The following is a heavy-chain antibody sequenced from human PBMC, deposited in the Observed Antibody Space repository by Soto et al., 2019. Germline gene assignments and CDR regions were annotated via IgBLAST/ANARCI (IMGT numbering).Heavy chain of an antibody. J-gene: IGHJ6*02. CDR3: ARRGYYDILRYYYGMDV. Sequence: PGESLKISCKGSGYSFTSYWISWVRQMPGKGLEWMGRIDPSDSYTNYSPSFQGHVTISADKSISTAYLQWSSLKASDTAMYYCARRGYYDILRYYYGMDVWGQGTTVTVSS. D-gene: IGHD3-9*01. CDR1: GYSFTSYW. CDR2: IDPSDSYT. V-gene: IGHV5-10-1*01.